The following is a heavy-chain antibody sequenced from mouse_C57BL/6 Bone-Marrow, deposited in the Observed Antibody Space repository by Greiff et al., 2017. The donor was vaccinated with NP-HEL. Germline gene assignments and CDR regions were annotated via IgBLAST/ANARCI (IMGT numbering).Heavy chain of an antibody. V-gene: IGHV1-87*01. J-gene: IGHJ4*01. CDR1: YTFSRRVH. Sequence: VQLQQSGPELARPWASVKISCQAFYTFSRRVHFAIRDTNYWMQWVKQRPRQGLEWIGAIYPGNGDTSYNQKFKGKATLTADKSSSTGYMQRRSLTSEDSAVYYWAWGLPYAMDYWGQGTSVTVSA. CDR3: SEDSAVYYWAWGLPYAMDY. CDR2: RQGLEWIG. D-gene: IGHD2-4*01.